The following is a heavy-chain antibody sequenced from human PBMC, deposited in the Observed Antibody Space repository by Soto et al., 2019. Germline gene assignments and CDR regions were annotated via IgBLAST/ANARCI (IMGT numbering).Heavy chain of an antibody. CDR1: GFTFSSYG. J-gene: IGHJ6*02. CDR3: ARDSIDFLIYRIPYYYYYGMDV. CDR2: IWYDGSNK. D-gene: IGHD1-26*01. V-gene: IGHV3-33*01. Sequence: PGGSLRLSCAASGFTFSSYGMHWVRQAPGKGLEWVAVIWYDGSNKYYADSVKGRFTISRDNSKNTLYLQMNSLRAEDTAVYYCARDSIDFLIYRIPYYYYYGMDVWGQGTTVTVSS.